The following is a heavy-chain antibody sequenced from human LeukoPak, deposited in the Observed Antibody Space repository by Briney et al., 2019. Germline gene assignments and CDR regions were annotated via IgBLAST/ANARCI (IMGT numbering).Heavy chain of an antibody. Sequence: SETLSLTCAVYGGSFSGYYWSWIRQPPGKGLEWIGEINHSGSTNYNPSLKSRVTISVDTSKNQFSLKLSSVTAADTAVYYCARGRAEYYYDSSGLRYRFDYWGQGTLVTVSS. CDR3: ARGRAEYYYDSSGLRYRFDY. CDR2: INHSGST. V-gene: IGHV4-34*01. J-gene: IGHJ4*02. CDR1: GGSFSGYY. D-gene: IGHD3-22*01.